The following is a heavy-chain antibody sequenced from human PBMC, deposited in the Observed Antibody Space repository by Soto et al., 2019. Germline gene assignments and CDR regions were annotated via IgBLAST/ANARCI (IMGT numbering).Heavy chain of an antibody. Sequence: PGGSLRLSCIAPRFGFSSYDFHWVRQAPGEGLEWVAVMSSDGNKRYYADPVKGRFTISRGKSKNTVYLEVNTLRVEDTAVYYCAKSGGPRYGMDVWGQGTTVTV. CDR2: MSSDGNKR. CDR1: RFGFSSYD. V-gene: IGHV3-33*03. J-gene: IGHJ6*02. CDR3: AKSGGPRYGMDV. D-gene: IGHD1-26*01.